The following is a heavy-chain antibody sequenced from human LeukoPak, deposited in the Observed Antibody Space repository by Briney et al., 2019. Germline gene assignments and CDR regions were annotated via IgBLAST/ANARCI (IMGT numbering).Heavy chain of an antibody. Sequence: GGSLRLSCAASGFTFSSYWMHWVRQAPGKGLVWVSRIKSDGSTRYADSVKGRFTVSRDNAKNTVSLQMNSLRAEDAGVYYCARAPSEIGGYYPEYFRHWGQGTLVIVSS. J-gene: IGHJ1*01. D-gene: IGHD3-22*01. CDR1: GFTFSSYW. CDR3: ARAPSEIGGYYPEYFRH. CDR2: IKSDGST. V-gene: IGHV3-74*01.